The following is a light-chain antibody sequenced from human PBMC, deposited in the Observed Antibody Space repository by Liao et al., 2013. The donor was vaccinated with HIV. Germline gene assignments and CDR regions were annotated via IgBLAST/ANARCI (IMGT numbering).Light chain of an antibody. CDR2: QNY. J-gene: IGLJ2*01. V-gene: IGLV3-1*01. Sequence: SYELTQPPSVSVSPGQTASIPCSGDKVGDRIVSWYQVKPGQSPEVIIYQNYQRPSGTPERFSGSKSGNTATLTIRGTQAMDEAEYFCQAWDSSAEVVFGGGTKLTVL. CDR3: QAWDSSAEVV. CDR1: KVGDRI.